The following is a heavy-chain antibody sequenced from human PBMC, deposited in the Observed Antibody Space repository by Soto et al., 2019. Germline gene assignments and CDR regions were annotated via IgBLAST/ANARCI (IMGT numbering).Heavy chain of an antibody. D-gene: IGHD6-6*01. CDR2: IIPIFGTA. J-gene: IGHJ6*02. CDR1: GGTFSSYA. Sequence: QVQLVQSGAEVKKPGSSVKVSCKASGGTFSSYAISWVRQAPGQGLEWMGGIIPIFGTANYAPKFQGRVTITADESTSTAYMELSSLRSEDTAVYYCAISSIAARRYYYYGMDVWGQGTTVTVSS. CDR3: AISSIAARRYYYYGMDV. V-gene: IGHV1-69*01.